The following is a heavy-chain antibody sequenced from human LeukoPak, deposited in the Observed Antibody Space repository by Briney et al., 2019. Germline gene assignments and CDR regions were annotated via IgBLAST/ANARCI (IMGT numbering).Heavy chain of an antibody. CDR3: ARGYEYYDILTGYTDYYGMDV. CDR1: GFTFSSYS. CDR2: ISSSSSTI. J-gene: IGHJ6*02. Sequence: PGGSLRLSCAASGFTFSSYSMNWVRQAPGKGLEWVSYISSSSSTIYYADSVKGRFTISRDNAKNSLYLQMNSLRDEDTAVYYCARGYEYYDILTGYTDYYGMDVWGQGTTVTVSS. D-gene: IGHD3-9*01. V-gene: IGHV3-48*02.